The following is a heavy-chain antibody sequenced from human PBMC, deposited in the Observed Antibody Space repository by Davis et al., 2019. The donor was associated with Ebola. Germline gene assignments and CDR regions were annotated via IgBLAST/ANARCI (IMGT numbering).Heavy chain of an antibody. V-gene: IGHV4-59*01. Sequence: SETLSLTCTVSGGSISSYYWSWIRQPPGKGLEWIGYISYSGSTNYNPSLKSRVTISVDTSKNQFSLSLSSVTAADTAVYYCARMPTVTADHWYFDLWGRGTLVAVSS. D-gene: IGHD4-17*01. CDR1: GGSISSYY. J-gene: IGHJ2*01. CDR3: ARMPTVTADHWYFDL. CDR2: ISYSGST.